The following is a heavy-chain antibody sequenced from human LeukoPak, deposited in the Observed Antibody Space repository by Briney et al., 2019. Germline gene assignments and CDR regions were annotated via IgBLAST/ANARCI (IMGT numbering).Heavy chain of an antibody. CDR1: GFAVSSSY. D-gene: IGHD6-19*01. J-gene: IGHJ4*02. CDR3: ARSGLGWDY. V-gene: IGHV3-53*01. CDR2: IYSGGST. Sequence: GGSLRLSCAASGFAVSSSYMSWVRQAPGKGLEWVSLIYSGGSTHYADSVKGRFSISRDNAKNSLYLQMNSLRAEDTAVYYCARSGLGWDYWGQGTLVTVSS.